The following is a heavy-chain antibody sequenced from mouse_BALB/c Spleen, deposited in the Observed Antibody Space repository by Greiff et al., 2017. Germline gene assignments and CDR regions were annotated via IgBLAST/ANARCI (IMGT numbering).Heavy chain of an antibody. D-gene: IGHD2-4*01. CDR3: ARGPYDYDGEVWFAY. V-gene: IGHV1-14*01. CDR1: GYAFSSYW. Sequence: EVQLQQSGAELVRPGSSVKISCKASGYAFSSYWMNWVKQRPGQGLEWIGYINPYNDGTKYNEKFKGKATLTSDKSSSTAYMELSSLTSEDSAVYYCARGPYDYDGEVWFAYWGQGTLVTVSA. CDR2: INPYNDGT. J-gene: IGHJ3*01.